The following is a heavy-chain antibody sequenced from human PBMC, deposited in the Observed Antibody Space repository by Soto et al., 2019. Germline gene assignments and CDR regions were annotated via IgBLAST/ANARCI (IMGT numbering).Heavy chain of an antibody. J-gene: IGHJ6*02. CDR2: INPNSGGT. D-gene: IGHD3-3*01. CDR1: GYTFTGYY. CDR3: ARDNYDFWSGYPGAPYYYGMDV. Sequence: ASVKVSCKASGYTFTGYYMHWVRQAPGQGLEWMGWINPNSGGTNYAQKFQGWVTMTRDTSISTAYMELSRLRSDDTAVYYCARDNYDFWSGYPGAPYYYGMDVWGQGTTVTVSS. V-gene: IGHV1-2*04.